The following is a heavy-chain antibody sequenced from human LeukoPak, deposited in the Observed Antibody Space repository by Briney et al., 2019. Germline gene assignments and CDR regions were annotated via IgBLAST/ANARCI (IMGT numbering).Heavy chain of an antibody. CDR1: GLTFSTSG. D-gene: IGHD1-14*01. CDR3: ATETNGRHYDY. V-gene: IGHV3-21*06. J-gene: IGHJ4*02. CDR2: IGPTGSDR. Sequence: GGSLRLSCTASGLTFSTSGFNWVRQALGKGLEWVASIGPTGSDRYHADSIKGRFTISRDNANNFLYLQMNSLRAEDTAVYYCATETNGRHYDYWGQGTLLTVSS.